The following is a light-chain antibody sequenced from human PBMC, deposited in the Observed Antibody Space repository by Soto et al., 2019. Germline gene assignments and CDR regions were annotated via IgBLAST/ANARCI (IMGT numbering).Light chain of an antibody. Sequence: QLVLTQSPSASASPGASVNLTCTLSSGHSRYAIAWHQQQPEKGPRYLMKVNSDGSHSKGDGIPDRFSGSSSGAERYLTISSLQSDDEADDYCQTWGSGVVFGGGTKLTVL. J-gene: IGLJ2*01. V-gene: IGLV4-69*01. CDR2: VNSDGSH. CDR3: QTWGSGVV. CDR1: SGHSRYA.